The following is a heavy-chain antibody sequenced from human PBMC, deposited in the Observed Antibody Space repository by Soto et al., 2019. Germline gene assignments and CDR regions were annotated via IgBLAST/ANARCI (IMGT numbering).Heavy chain of an antibody. J-gene: IGHJ6*02. Sequence: QAQLVQSGPEVKKPGASVKVSCKASGYTFSSYGISWVRQAPGQGLEWLGWISPYDDETKYEQNLQSRVRMTTDTAPRAFHMALMGLSPDARALCYCASGGYYDSSVSPNYHYYGMAVWGQEIRVTASS. D-gene: IGHD3-22*01. V-gene: IGHV1-18*01. CDR1: GYTFSSYG. CDR3: ASGGYYDSSVSPNYHYYGMAV. CDR2: ISPYDDET.